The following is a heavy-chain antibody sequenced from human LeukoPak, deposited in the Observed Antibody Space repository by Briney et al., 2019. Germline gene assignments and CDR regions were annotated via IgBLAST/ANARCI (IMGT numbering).Heavy chain of an antibody. V-gene: IGHV3-30*02. CDR3: ARWDIVVVPDALDV. CDR1: GFTFDNYG. Sequence: GGSLRLSCAASGFTFDNYGMHWVRQAPGKGLEWVAFIRSDGGIKYYADSVKGRFTISRDNSKNTLYLQVNSLRAEDTAVYYCARWDIVVVPDALDVWGKGTTVTVSS. D-gene: IGHD2-2*01. CDR2: IRSDGGIK. J-gene: IGHJ6*04.